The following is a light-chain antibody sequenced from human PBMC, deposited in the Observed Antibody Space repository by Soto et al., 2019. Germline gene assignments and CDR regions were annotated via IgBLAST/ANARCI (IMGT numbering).Light chain of an antibody. V-gene: IGLV2-11*01. CDR2: DVS. CDR1: SSDVGGYNY. Sequence: QSVLTQPRSVSGSPGQSVTISCTGTSSDVGGYNYVSWYQQHPGKAPKLMIYDVSKRPSGVPDRFSGSKSGNTASLTISGLQAKDEADYYCCSYAGSYTLVVFGGGTKLTVL. CDR3: CSYAGSYTLVV. J-gene: IGLJ2*01.